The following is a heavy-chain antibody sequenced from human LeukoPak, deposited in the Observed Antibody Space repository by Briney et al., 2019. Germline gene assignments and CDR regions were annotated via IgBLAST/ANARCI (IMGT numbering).Heavy chain of an antibody. V-gene: IGHV3-23*01. D-gene: IGHD6-19*01. Sequence: GGSLRLSCAASGFTFSSYAMSWVRQAPGKGLEWVSAISGSGGSTYYADSVKGRFTISRDNSKNTLYLQMNSLRAEDTAVHYCAIGRASGWYEFDYWGQGTLVTVSS. CDR1: GFTFSSYA. J-gene: IGHJ4*02. CDR3: AIGRASGWYEFDY. CDR2: ISGSGGST.